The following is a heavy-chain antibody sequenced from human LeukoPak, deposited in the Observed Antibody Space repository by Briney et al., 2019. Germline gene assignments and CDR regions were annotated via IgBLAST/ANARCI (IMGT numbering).Heavy chain of an antibody. CDR3: ARGHSHLVVAATRDFDY. V-gene: IGHV4-34*01. CDR2: INHSGST. CDR1: GGSFSGYY. D-gene: IGHD2-15*01. Sequence: SETLSLTCAVYGGSFSGYYWSWIRQPPGKGLEWIGEINHSGSTNYNPSLKSRVTISVDTSKNQFSLKLSSVTAADTAVYYCARGHSHLVVAATRDFDYWGQGTLVTVSS. J-gene: IGHJ4*02.